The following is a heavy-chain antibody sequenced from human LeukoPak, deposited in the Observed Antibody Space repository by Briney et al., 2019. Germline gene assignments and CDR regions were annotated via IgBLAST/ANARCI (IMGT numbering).Heavy chain of an antibody. CDR2: INHSGST. J-gene: IGHJ4*02. CDR1: GGSFSGSFSGYY. CDR3: ATFRWGVGFEY. D-gene: IGHD3-16*01. V-gene: IGHV4-34*01. Sequence: PSETLSLTCAVYGGSFSGSFSGYYWTCIRQTPGKVLEWIGEINHSGSTNYNPSLKSRVTISVDTSNNQFSLKLNSLTAADTAVYYCATFRWGVGFEYWGQGTLATVSS.